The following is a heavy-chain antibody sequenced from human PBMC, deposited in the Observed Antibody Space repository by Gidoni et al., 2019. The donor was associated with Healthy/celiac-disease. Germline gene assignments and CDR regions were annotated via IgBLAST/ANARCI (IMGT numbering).Heavy chain of an antibody. CDR2: INHSGST. D-gene: IGHD3-3*01. CDR3: ARNITIFGVVTP. V-gene: IGHV4-34*01. J-gene: IGHJ4*02. CDR1: GGSFSGYY. Sequence: QVQLQQWGAGLLKPSETLSLTCAGYGGSFSGYYWSWIRQPPRKGLEWIGEINHSGSTNYNPSLKSRVTISVDTSKNQFSLKLSSVTAADTAVYYCARNITIFGVVTPGGQGTLVTVSS.